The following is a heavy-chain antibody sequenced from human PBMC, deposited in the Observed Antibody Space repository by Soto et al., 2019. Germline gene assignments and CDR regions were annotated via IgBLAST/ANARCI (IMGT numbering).Heavy chain of an antibody. D-gene: IGHD2-15*01. J-gene: IGHJ5*01. CDR3: TRVTFTPNWFDS. CDR1: GDSISSPDYY. V-gene: IGHV4-30-4*01. Sequence: LSLTCTVSGDSISSPDYYWSWIRQAPGKGLELIGYVYYRGSIYYTPSFESRVSISVDTSKNQFSLRLTSVTAADSAMYFCTRVTFTPNWFDSWGQGILVTVSS. CDR2: VYYRGSI.